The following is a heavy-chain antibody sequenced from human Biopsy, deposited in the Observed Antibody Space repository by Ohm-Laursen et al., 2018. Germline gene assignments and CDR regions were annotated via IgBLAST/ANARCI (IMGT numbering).Heavy chain of an antibody. Sequence: TLSLTCSVSGDSINSSYWSWIRQAPGKGLEWIGFISNSGNTNYNPSLKSRVTISTDTSKNQFSRKLGSVTVADTAVFYCARRGSGGRSFDYWGQGSLVTVSS. CDR1: GDSINSSY. CDR2: ISNSGNT. D-gene: IGHD2-15*01. CDR3: ARRGSGGRSFDY. J-gene: IGHJ4*02. V-gene: IGHV4-59*08.